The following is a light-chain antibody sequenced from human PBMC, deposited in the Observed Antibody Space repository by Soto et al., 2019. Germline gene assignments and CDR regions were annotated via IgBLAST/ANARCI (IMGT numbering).Light chain of an antibody. CDR3: QQCDSTPQT. J-gene: IGKJ1*01. Sequence: IKLTQSPSYLSASVGNRVPITCRASQSISRYLNWYQQKPGKAPKLLIYAASRLQSGVPARFSGSGSGTDFTLTISKLQPEDFATYCCQQCDSTPQTFGQGTKVDIK. CDR1: QSISRY. CDR2: AAS. V-gene: IGKV1-39*01.